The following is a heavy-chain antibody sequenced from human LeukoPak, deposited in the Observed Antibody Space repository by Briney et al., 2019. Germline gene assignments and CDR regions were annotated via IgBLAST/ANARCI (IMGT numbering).Heavy chain of an antibody. D-gene: IGHD3-22*01. J-gene: IGHJ5*02. Sequence: ASVKVSCKASGYIFSNYAMSWVRQAPGQGLEWMGWINTNTGNPTYAQGFTGRFVFSLDTSVSTTYLQISSLEADDTAVYYCAREAHYFYESIGYSPFDTWGQGTLVTVSS. V-gene: IGHV7-4-1*02. CDR3: AREAHYFYESIGYSPFDT. CDR2: INTNTGNP. CDR1: GYIFSNYA.